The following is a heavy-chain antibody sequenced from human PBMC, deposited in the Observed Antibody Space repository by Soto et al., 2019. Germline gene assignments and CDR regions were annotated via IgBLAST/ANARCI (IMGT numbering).Heavy chain of an antibody. V-gene: IGHV1-18*01. CDR3: ARLMVRFWFDP. J-gene: IGHJ5*02. Sequence: ASVKVSCKASGYTFTSYGISWVRQAPGQGLEWMGWISAYNGNKNYAQKLQGRVTMTTDTSTSTAYMELRSLRSADTAVYYCARLMVRFWFDPWGQGTQVTVAS. CDR1: GYTFTSYG. D-gene: IGHD2-8*01. CDR2: ISAYNGNK.